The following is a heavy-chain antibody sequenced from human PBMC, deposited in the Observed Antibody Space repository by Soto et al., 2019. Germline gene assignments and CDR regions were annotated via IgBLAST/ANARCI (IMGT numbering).Heavy chain of an antibody. D-gene: IGHD3-3*01. Sequence: SETLSLTCTVSGGSISSYYWSWIRQPPGKGLEWIGEIYYSGSTNYNPSLKSRVTISVDKSKNQFSLKLSSVTAADTAVYYCARDGNYDFWSGYYPDYYYYGMDVWGQGTTVTVSS. CDR3: ARDGNYDFWSGYYPDYYYYGMDV. V-gene: IGHV4-59*12. CDR1: GGSISSYY. CDR2: IYYSGST. J-gene: IGHJ6*02.